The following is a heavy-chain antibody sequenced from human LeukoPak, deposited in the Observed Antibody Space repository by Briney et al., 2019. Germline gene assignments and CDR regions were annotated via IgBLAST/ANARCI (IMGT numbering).Heavy chain of an antibody. CDR3: ASRRRDSSVYYGRVFDI. V-gene: IGHV4-31*03. CDR2: IYYSGST. D-gene: IGHD3-22*01. CDR1: GGSISSGGYY. J-gene: IGHJ3*02. Sequence: SQTLSLTCTVSGGSISSGGYYWSWIRQHPGKGLEWIGYIYYSGSTYYNPSLKSRVTISVDTSKNQFSLKLSSVTAADTAVYYCASRRRDSSVYYGRVFDIWGQGKMVTVS.